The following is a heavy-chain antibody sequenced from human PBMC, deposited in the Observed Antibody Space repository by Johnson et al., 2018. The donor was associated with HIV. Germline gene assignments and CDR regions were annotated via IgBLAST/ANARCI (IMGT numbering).Heavy chain of an antibody. D-gene: IGHD3-10*01. CDR2: ISINGGST. J-gene: IGHJ3*02. Sequence: MLLVESGGGLVQPGGSLRLSCAASGFTFSSYWMSWVRQAPGKGLEYVSAISINGGSTYYANSVTGRFTISRDNSKNTRYLQMNSLRVEDTAVYYCASSYSESDAFDIWGQGTMVSVSS. V-gene: IGHV3-64*01. CDR3: ASSYSESDAFDI. CDR1: GFTFSSYW.